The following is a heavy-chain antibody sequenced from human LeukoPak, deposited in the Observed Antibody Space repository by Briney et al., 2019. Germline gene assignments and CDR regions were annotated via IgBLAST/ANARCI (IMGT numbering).Heavy chain of an antibody. CDR3: AREFPFCRKCFFDY. J-gene: IGHJ4*02. Sequence: GGSLRLSCAASGFTFSSYGMHWVRQAPGKGLEWVAFIRYDGSNKYYADSVKGRVTISRDDSKNTVYLQMNSLRAEDTAVYYCAREFPFCRKCFFDYWGQGTLVTVSS. CDR2: IRYDGSNK. V-gene: IGHV3-30*02. D-gene: IGHD1-14*01. CDR1: GFTFSSYG.